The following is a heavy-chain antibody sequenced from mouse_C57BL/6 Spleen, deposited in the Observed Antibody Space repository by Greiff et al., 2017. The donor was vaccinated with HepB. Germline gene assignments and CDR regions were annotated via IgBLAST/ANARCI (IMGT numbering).Heavy chain of an antibody. Sequence: EVQVVESGPGLVKPSQSLSLTCSVTGYSITSGYYWNWIRQFPGNKLEWMGYISYDGSNNYNPSLKNRISITRDTSKNQFFLKLNSVTTEDTATYYCARDGGIYDGYYDYFDYWGQGTTLTVSS. CDR1: GYSITSGYY. J-gene: IGHJ2*01. CDR3: ARDGGIYDGYYDYFDY. D-gene: IGHD2-3*01. CDR2: ISYDGSN. V-gene: IGHV3-6*01.